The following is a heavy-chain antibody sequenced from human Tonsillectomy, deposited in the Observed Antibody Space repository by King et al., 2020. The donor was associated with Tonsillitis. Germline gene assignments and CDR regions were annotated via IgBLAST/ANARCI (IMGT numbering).Heavy chain of an antibody. Sequence: VQLVESEGGVVQPGRSLRLSCAASGFTFSSYGMHWVRQAPGKGLEWVAVISNDGSNKYYADSVKGRFTISKDNSKNTLDLQMNSLRAEDTAVYYCARDLSLAVAGALDYFDYWGQGTLVTVSS. V-gene: IGHV3-33*05. CDR1: GFTFSSYG. CDR3: ARDLSLAVAGALDYFDY. CDR2: ISNDGSNK. D-gene: IGHD6-19*01. J-gene: IGHJ4*02.